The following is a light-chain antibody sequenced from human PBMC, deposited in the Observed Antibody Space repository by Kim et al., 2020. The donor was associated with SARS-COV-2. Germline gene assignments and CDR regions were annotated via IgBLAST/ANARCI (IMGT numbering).Light chain of an antibody. CDR2: AAS. CDR3: QQSYTVLFT. V-gene: IGKV1-39*01. Sequence: DIQMTQSPPSLSASIGDRVTITCRSNQSIIHYLNWYQQKPGKAPKLLIYAASTLQRGVPSRFSGSGSGADFSLTISSLQPEDFATYYCQQSYTVLFTFGPGTKVDIK. CDR1: QSIIHY. J-gene: IGKJ3*01.